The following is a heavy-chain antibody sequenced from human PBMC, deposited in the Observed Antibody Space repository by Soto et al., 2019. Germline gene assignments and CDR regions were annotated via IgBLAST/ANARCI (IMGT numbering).Heavy chain of an antibody. D-gene: IGHD2-2*01. CDR1: GGTFSSYA. CDR2: IIPIFGTA. Sequence: QVQLVQSGAEVKKPGSSVKVSCKASGGTFSSYAISWVRQAPGQGLEWMGGIIPIFGTANYAQKFQGRVTITADESTSTAYMELSSLRSEDTAVYYCARGSTGGQLSVPAAPFDYWGQGTLVTVSS. J-gene: IGHJ4*02. V-gene: IGHV1-69*01. CDR3: ARGSTGGQLSVPAAPFDY.